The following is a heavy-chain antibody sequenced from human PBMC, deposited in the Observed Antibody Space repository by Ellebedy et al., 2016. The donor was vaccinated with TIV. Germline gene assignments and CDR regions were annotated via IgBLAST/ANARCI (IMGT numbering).Heavy chain of an antibody. CDR3: ARDRVGGFDH. D-gene: IGHD1-26*01. V-gene: IGHV3-48*01. J-gene: IGHJ5*02. CDR1: GFTFSTYS. Sequence: GESLKISXAASGFTFSTYSMNWVRQAPGKGLEWVAFIRSSTNSISYADSVKGRFTISRDKSKNTVSLQMNSLRVDDTAAYYCARDRVGGFDHWGQGTLVTVSS. CDR2: IRSSTNSI.